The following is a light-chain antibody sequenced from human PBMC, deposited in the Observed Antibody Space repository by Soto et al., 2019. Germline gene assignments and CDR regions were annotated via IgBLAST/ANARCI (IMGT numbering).Light chain of an antibody. CDR1: QSVSSNF. CDR3: HQYGSSPRT. Sequence: EIVLTQSPGTLSLSPGDRATLSCRASQSVSSNFLAWYQQKPGQAPRLLIYGASIRDTGIPDRFSGSGSGTVFPLTIRRRGPEDFAMYFCHQYGSSPRTFGQGTKVEIK. J-gene: IGKJ1*01. CDR2: GAS. V-gene: IGKV3-20*01.